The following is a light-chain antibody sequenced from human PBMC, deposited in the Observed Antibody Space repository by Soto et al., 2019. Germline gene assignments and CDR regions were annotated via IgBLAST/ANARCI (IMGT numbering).Light chain of an antibody. Sequence: QSALTQPASVSGSPGQSITISCTRTSSNDGGYNYVSCYQQHPGKAPTLMIYDVSSPPSGVSTRFSGSKSCNTASLTMSGREAEDEADYYCSSYTSGGTLVVFGGGTKLTVL. V-gene: IGLV2-14*01. CDR3: SSYTSGGTLVV. CDR1: SSNDGGYNY. J-gene: IGLJ2*01. CDR2: DVS.